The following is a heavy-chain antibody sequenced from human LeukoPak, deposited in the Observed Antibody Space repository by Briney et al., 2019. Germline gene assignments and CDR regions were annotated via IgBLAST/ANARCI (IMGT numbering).Heavy chain of an antibody. CDR1: GFTFSSYG. CDR3: AKDKGTTGAYDAFDI. D-gene: IGHD1-1*01. J-gene: IGHJ3*02. CDR2: ISYDGSNK. Sequence: GRSLRLSCAASGFTFSSYGMHWVRQAPGKGLEWVAVISYDGSNKYYADSVKGRFTISRDNSKNTLYLQMNSLRAEDTAVYYCAKDKGTTGAYDAFDIWGQGTMVTVSS. V-gene: IGHV3-30*18.